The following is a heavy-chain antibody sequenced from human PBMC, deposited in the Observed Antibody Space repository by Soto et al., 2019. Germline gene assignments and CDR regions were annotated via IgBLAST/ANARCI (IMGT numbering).Heavy chain of an antibody. Sequence: QVQLVESGGGVVQPGRSLRLSCAASGFTFSSYAMHWVRQAPGKGLEWVAVISYDGSNKYYADSVKGRFTISRDNSKNTLYLQMNSLRAEDTAVYYCARGRRDGYNYYFDYWGQGTLVTVSS. CDR1: GFTFSSYA. CDR3: ARGRRDGYNYYFDY. D-gene: IGHD5-12*01. CDR2: ISYDGSNK. J-gene: IGHJ4*02. V-gene: IGHV3-30-3*01.